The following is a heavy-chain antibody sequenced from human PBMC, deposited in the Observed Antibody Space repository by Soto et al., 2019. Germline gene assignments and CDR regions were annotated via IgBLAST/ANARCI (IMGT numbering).Heavy chain of an antibody. CDR1: AFTLRSYG. CDR3: ARAPVGYFDY. J-gene: IGHJ4*02. V-gene: IGHV3-74*01. CDR2: INSDGSST. Sequence: GLLRLSCAASAFTLRSYGMHWVRQAPGKGLVWVSHINSDGSSTIYADSVKGRFTISRDNAKNTLYLQMNSLRAEDTAVYYCARAPVGYFDYWGQGTLVTVSS.